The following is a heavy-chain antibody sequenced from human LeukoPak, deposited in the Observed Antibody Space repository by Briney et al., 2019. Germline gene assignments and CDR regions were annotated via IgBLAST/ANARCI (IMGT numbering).Heavy chain of an antibody. D-gene: IGHD3-3*01. CDR1: GFTFSNAW. V-gene: IGHV3-15*01. J-gene: IGHJ6*03. CDR3: TTGFWSGYSTNYYYYYMDV. CDR2: IKSKTDGGTT. Sequence: GGSLRLSCVASGFTFSNAWMSWVRQAPGKGLEWVGRIKSKTDGGTTDYAAPVKGRFTISRDDSKNTPYLQMNSLKTEDTAVYYCTTGFWSGYSTNYYYYYMDVWGKGTTVTVSS.